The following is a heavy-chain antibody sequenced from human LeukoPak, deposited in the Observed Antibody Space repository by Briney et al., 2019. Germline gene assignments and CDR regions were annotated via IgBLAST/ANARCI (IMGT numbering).Heavy chain of an antibody. CDR2: INTDGSST. V-gene: IGHV3-74*01. Sequence: GGSLRLSCAASGFTFSSYWMHWVRQAPGKGLVWVSRINTDGSSTSYADSVKGRFTISRDNAKNTLYLQMNSLRAEDTAVYYCAKDSANAWPGYWGQGTLVTVSS. J-gene: IGHJ4*02. D-gene: IGHD2-2*01. CDR1: GFTFSSYW. CDR3: AKDSANAWPGY.